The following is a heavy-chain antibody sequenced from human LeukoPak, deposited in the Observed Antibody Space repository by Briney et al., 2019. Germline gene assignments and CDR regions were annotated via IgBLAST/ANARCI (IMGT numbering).Heavy chain of an antibody. CDR2: ISSSSTSI. D-gene: IGHD2-2*01. J-gene: IGHJ4*02. CDR3: ARDRRDCSSSTCYFDY. Sequence: GGSLRLSCAASGFTFSSYSMNWVRQAPGKGLEWVSSISSSSTSIYYADSVKSRFTISRDNAQSSLYLQMNSLRVEDTAVYYCARDRRDCSSSTCYFDYWGQGTLVTVSS. V-gene: IGHV3-21*01. CDR1: GFTFSSYS.